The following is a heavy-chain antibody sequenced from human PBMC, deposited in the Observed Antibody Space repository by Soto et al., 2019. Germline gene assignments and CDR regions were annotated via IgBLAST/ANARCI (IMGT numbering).Heavy chain of an antibody. CDR1: GGTFSSYA. D-gene: IGHD6-13*01. J-gene: IGHJ4*02. CDR3: ATFSSSWGY. CDR2: IIPIFGTA. Sequence: SVKVSCKASGGTFSSYANSRVRQAPGQGVDWMGGIIPIFGTANYAQKFQGRVTITADESTSTAYMELSSLRSEDTAVYYCATFSSSWGYWGQGTLVTVSS. V-gene: IGHV1-69*13.